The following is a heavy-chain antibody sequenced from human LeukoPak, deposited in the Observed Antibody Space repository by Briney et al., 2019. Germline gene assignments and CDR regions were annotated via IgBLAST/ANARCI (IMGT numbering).Heavy chain of an antibody. Sequence: PSETLSLTCTVSGGSISSYYWSWIRQPPGKGLEWIGYIYYSGSTNYNPSLKSRVTKSVDTSKNQFSLKLSSVTAADTAVYYCARSRVAGLIDYWGQGTLVTVSS. CDR3: ARSRVAGLIDY. J-gene: IGHJ4*02. CDR1: GGSISSYY. CDR2: IYYSGST. V-gene: IGHV4-59*01. D-gene: IGHD6-19*01.